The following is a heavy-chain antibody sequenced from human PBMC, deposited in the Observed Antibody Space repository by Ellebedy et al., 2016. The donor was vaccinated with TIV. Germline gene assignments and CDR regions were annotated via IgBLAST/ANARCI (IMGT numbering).Heavy chain of an antibody. D-gene: IGHD4-17*01. CDR1: GGSLSRYY. Sequence: MPSETLSLTCNVSGGSLSRYYWSWIRQPPGKGLEWIAYIYYSGSTNYNPSLKSRVSISVDTSKNQFSLKMNSVTAADTAVYYCARDQTVTTSVDAFDIWGQGTKVTVSS. CDR3: ARDQTVTTSVDAFDI. J-gene: IGHJ3*02. CDR2: IYYSGST. V-gene: IGHV4-59*01.